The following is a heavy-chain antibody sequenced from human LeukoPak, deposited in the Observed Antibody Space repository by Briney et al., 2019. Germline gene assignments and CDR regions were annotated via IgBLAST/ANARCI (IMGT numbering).Heavy chain of an antibody. J-gene: IGHJ3*02. V-gene: IGHV3-23*01. CDR1: GFTFSSYA. D-gene: IGHD3-3*01. Sequence: GGSLRLSCAASGFTFSSYAMSWVRQAPGKGLEWVSAISGSGGSTYYADSVKGRFTISRDNSKNTLYLQMNSLRAEDTAVYYCARDLRFLELWGPLDIWGQGTMVTVSS. CDR3: ARDLRFLELWGPLDI. CDR2: ISGSGGST.